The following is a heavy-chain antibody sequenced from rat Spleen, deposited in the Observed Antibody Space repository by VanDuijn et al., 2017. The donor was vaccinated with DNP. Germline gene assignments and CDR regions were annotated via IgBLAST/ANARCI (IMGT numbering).Heavy chain of an antibody. CDR2: MWYDGDT. V-gene: IGHV2-63*01. Sequence: QVQLKESGPGLVQPSETLSLTCTVSGFSVNSYSVSWVRQPSGRGPEWLGRMWYDGDTAYNSALKSRLSISRDTSKNQVFLKMSSLQTDDTGTYYCTRDQDYYYDGGYYPTMDAWGQGTSVTVSS. CDR3: TRDQDYYYDGGYYPTMDA. CDR1: GFSVNSYS. J-gene: IGHJ4*01. D-gene: IGHD1-12*02.